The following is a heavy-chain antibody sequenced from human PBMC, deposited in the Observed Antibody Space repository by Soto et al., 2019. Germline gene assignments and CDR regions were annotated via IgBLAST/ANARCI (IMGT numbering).Heavy chain of an antibody. CDR2: IYYSGST. Sequence: QVQLQESGPGLVKPSQTLSLTCTVSGGSISSGGYYWSWNRQHPGKGLEWIGYIYYSGSTYYNPSLKSRVTISVDTSKNQFSLKLSSVTAADTAVYYCARVYCSGGSCYEFDYWGQGTLVTVSS. CDR3: ARVYCSGGSCYEFDY. D-gene: IGHD2-15*01. J-gene: IGHJ4*02. V-gene: IGHV4-31*03. CDR1: GGSISSGGYY.